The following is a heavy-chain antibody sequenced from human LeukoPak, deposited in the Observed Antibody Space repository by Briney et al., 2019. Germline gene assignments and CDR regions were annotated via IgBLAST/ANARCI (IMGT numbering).Heavy chain of an antibody. J-gene: IGHJ6*03. CDR3: AKAADQYYYSYFYYMDV. CDR1: GFTFSSYE. CDR2: ISYDGSSK. V-gene: IGHV3-30*18. Sequence: GGSLRLSCAASGFTFSSYEMNWVRQAPGKGLEWVAVISYDGSSKDYVDSVKGRFTISRDNAKNTLYLQMNSLRVEDTAGYYCAKAADQYYYSYFYYMDVWGKGTTVTVSS. D-gene: IGHD2/OR15-2a*01.